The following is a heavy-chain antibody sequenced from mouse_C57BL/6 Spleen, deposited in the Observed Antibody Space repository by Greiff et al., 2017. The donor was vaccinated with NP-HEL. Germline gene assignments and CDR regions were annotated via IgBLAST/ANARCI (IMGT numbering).Heavy chain of an antibody. CDR3: AREDYDYDVGYYFDY. D-gene: IGHD2-4*01. Sequence: VQLQQSGAELARPGASVKLSCKASGYTFTSYGISWVKQRTGQGLEWIGEIYPRSGNTYYNEKFKGKATLTADKSSSTAYMELRSLTSEDSAVYFCAREDYDYDVGYYFDYWGQGTTLTVSS. J-gene: IGHJ2*01. CDR1: GYTFTSYG. CDR2: IYPRSGNT. V-gene: IGHV1-81*01.